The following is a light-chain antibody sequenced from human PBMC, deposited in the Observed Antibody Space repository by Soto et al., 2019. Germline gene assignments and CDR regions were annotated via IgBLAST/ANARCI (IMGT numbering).Light chain of an antibody. CDR2: DTS. CDR1: QRVTKY. J-gene: IGKJ4*01. Sequence: EIVLTQSPATLSLSPGERATLSCRASQRVTKYLAWYHQKPGQAPRLLIYDTSNRGTGIPARFSGSGSGTDFTLTISSLESEDSGIYYCQQRHNWLTFGGGTKVEIK. CDR3: QQRHNWLT. V-gene: IGKV3-11*01.